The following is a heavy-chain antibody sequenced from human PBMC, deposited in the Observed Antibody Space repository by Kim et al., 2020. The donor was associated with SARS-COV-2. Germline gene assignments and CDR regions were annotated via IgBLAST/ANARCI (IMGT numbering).Heavy chain of an antibody. V-gene: IGHV4-34*01. CDR3: ARVRSWVGAPDY. Sequence: SETLSLTCAVYGGSFSGYYWSWIRQPPGKGLEWIGEINHSGSTNYNPSLKSRVTISVDTSKNQFSLKLSSVTAADTAVYYCARVRSWVGAPDYWGQGTLVTVSS. CDR1: GGSFSGYY. CDR2: INHSGST. J-gene: IGHJ4*02. D-gene: IGHD2-15*01.